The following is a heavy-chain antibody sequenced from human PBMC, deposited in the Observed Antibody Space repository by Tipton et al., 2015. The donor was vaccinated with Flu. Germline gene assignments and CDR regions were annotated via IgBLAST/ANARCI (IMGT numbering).Heavy chain of an antibody. CDR1: GFTFSDAW. V-gene: IGHV3-15*01. Sequence: SLRLSCAASGFTFSDAWMSWVRQAPGEGLEWVGRIQTKTDGVTTDHAAPVKGRFAISRDDSKNTLYLQMNSLKTEDTAVYYCTTDLRPGEDYYYYGMDVWGQGTTVTVSS. J-gene: IGHJ6*02. D-gene: IGHD7-27*01. CDR2: IQTKTDGVTT. CDR3: TTDLRPGEDYYYYGMDV.